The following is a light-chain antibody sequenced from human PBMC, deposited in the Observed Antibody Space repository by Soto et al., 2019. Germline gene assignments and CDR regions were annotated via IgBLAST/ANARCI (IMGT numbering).Light chain of an antibody. CDR2: DVT. Sequence: QSALTQPASVSGSPGQPITISCTGTSSDVGGYNYVSWHQHHPGKAPKLIIYDVTNRPSGVSNPFSGSKSGNTASLTISGLQPEDEADYYCSSYTTSNTRQIVFGTGTKVTVL. V-gene: IGLV2-14*03. J-gene: IGLJ1*01. CDR1: SSDVGGYNY. CDR3: SSYTTSNTRQIV.